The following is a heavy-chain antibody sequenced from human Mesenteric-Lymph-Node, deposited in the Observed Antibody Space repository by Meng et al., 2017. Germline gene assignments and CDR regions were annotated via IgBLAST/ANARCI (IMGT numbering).Heavy chain of an antibody. CDR3: ICYNSGWH. D-gene: IGHD6-19*01. Sequence: GESLTISCAASGFLSNNYWHWVRQAPGKGLVWVSRINSDGGTPVYADSVKGRFTISRDNAKNTLDLQMNSLRAEDTAVYYCICYNSGWHWGQGTRVTVSS. CDR1: GFLSNNYW. V-gene: IGHV3-74*01. J-gene: IGHJ4*02. CDR2: INSDGGTP.